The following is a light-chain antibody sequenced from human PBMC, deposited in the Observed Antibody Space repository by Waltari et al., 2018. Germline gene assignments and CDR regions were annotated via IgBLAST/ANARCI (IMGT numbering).Light chain of an antibody. V-gene: IGKV3-11*01. CDR1: QSVSRS. CDR3: QQRSSLPLYT. Sequence: EVVLTQSPATLSLFPGERAILSCRASQSVSRSLAWYKQKPGLAPRLLIYDASNRATGIPARFSGSGSATDFTLTISSLEPEDFAVYYCQQRSSLPLYTFGQGTKLDLK. CDR2: DAS. J-gene: IGKJ2*01.